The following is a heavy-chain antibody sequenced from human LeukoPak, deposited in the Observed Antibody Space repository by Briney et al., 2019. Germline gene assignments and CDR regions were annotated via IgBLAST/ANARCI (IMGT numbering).Heavy chain of an antibody. J-gene: IGHJ4*02. V-gene: IGHV3-9*03. CDR3: ARSVEMATRIDY. CDR1: GFTFDDDA. D-gene: IGHD5-24*01. CDR2: ISWDSGSI. Sequence: LRLSCAASGFTFDDDAMDWVRQAKGKGMEWVSGISWDSGSIVYGDSVKGGFNICRDNDKKSLYLQMNSLRAEDMALYYCARSVEMATRIDYWGQGTLVTVSS.